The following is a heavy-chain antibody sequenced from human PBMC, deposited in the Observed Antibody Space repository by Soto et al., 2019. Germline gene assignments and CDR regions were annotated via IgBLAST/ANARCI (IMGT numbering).Heavy chain of an antibody. J-gene: IGHJ4*02. V-gene: IGHV3-53*01. CDR3: VQTTGWPGFDF. CDR1: GFAVSSKY. D-gene: IGHD6-19*01. Sequence: EVQLVESGGGWIQPGGSLRLSCAASGFAVSSKYMTWVRQAPGKGLEWVSVIYGGGTTYYADSVKGRFTISRDTSKNTLYIQMNSLRAEDTAVYYCVQTTGWPGFDFWGQGTLVTVSS. CDR2: IYGGGTT.